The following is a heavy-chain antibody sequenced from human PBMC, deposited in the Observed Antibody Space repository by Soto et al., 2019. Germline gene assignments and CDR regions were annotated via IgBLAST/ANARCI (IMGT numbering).Heavy chain of an antibody. D-gene: IGHD1-1*01. V-gene: IGHV4-61*01. CDR3: ARRDGYNWKYFDY. Sequence: PSETLSLTCTVSGGSVSSGSYYWSWIRQPPGKGLEWIGYIYYSGSTNYNPSLKSRVTISVDTSKNQFSLKLSSVTAADTAAYYWARRDGYNWKYFDYWGQGTLVTVSS. J-gene: IGHJ4*02. CDR2: IYYSGST. CDR1: GGSVSSGSYY.